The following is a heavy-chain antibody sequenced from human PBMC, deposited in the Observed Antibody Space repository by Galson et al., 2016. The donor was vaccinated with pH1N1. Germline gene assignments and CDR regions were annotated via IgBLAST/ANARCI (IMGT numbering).Heavy chain of an antibody. Sequence: SLRLSCAASGFTFSNYGMHWVRQAPGKGLEWVAFVQDDGTTEYYADSMKGRFTISRDNSQKTLYLQMNNLRVDDTAVYYCARDRGAPGSPPLYFFKYWGHGTLVIVSS. V-gene: IGHV3-30*02. CDR3: ARDRGAPGSPPLYFFKY. CDR2: VQDDGTTE. J-gene: IGHJ4*01. D-gene: IGHD2-15*01. CDR1: GFTFSNYG.